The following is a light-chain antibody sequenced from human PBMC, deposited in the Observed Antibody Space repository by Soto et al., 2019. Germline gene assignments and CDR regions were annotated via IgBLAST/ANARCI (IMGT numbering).Light chain of an antibody. V-gene: IGLV1-44*01. Sequence: QSVLTQPLSASGTPGQRVTISCSGSRSNIGSNTVNWYHQLPGAAPNLLIYSDNQRPSGVPARFSGSRSGTSASLAISGLQSEDEADYYCAAWDDSLNGPIFGGGTKLTVL. CDR1: RSNIGSNT. CDR2: SDN. J-gene: IGLJ2*01. CDR3: AAWDDSLNGPI.